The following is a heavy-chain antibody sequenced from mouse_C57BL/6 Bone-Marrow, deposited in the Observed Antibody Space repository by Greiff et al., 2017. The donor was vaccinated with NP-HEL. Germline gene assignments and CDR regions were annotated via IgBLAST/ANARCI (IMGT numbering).Heavy chain of an antibody. Sequence: VQLQQSGPELVKPGASVKISCKASGYAFSSSWMNWVKQRPGKGLEWIGRIYPGDGDTNYNGKFKGKATLTAYKSSSTAYIQLSSLTSEDSAVYFCARTRDSSGLYYAMDYWGQGTSVTVSS. CDR2: IYPGDGDT. CDR1: GYAFSSSW. CDR3: ARTRDSSGLYYAMDY. V-gene: IGHV1-82*01. D-gene: IGHD3-2*02. J-gene: IGHJ4*01.